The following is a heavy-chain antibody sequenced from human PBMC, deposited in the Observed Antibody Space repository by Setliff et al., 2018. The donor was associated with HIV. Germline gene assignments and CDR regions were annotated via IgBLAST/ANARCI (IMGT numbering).Heavy chain of an antibody. J-gene: IGHJ1*01. V-gene: IGHV4-59*11. CDR1: GVSISSQY. CDR3: ARDRGSGWYGYFQQ. D-gene: IGHD6-19*01. Sequence: PSETLSLTCAVSGVSISSQYWSWIRQPPGKGLEWIGFIYYNVNNNYNPSLKSRIVMYLDRAENEFSLSLFSATTADTAVYYCARDRGSGWYGYFQQWGQGSQVTVSS. CDR2: IYYNVNN.